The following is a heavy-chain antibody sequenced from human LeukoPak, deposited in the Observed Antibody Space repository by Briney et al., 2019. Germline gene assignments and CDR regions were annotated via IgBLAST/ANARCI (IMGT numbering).Heavy chain of an antibody. Sequence: GSVKVSCKASGYTFTGYYMHWVRQAPGQGLEWMGWINPNSGGTNYAQKFQGRVTMTRDTSISTAYMELSRLRSDDTAVYYCARENDYRFPTAYWGQGTLVTVSS. J-gene: IGHJ4*02. V-gene: IGHV1-2*02. CDR2: INPNSGGT. CDR3: ARENDYRFPTAY. D-gene: IGHD4-11*01. CDR1: GYTFTGYY.